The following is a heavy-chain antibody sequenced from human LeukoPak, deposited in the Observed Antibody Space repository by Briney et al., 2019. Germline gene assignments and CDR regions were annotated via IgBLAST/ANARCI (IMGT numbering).Heavy chain of an antibody. Sequence: ASVKVSCKASGYTFTGYYMHWVRQAPGQGLEWMGWINPNSGGTNYAQKFQGRVTMTRDTSISTAYMELSRLRSDDTAVYCCASSDFEMATIPDYYMDVWGKGTTVTVSS. CDR1: GYTFTGYY. D-gene: IGHD5-24*01. CDR2: INPNSGGT. CDR3: ASSDFEMATIPDYYMDV. J-gene: IGHJ6*03. V-gene: IGHV1-2*02.